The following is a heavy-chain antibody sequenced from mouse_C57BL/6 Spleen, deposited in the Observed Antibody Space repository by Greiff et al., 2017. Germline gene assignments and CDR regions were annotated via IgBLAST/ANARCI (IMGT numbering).Heavy chain of an antibody. CDR1: GFTFSDYG. CDR2: ISSGSSTI. J-gene: IGHJ4*01. Sequence: EVKLEESGGGLVKPGGSLKLSCAASGFTFSDYGMHWVRQAPEKGLEWVAYISSGSSTIYYADTVKGRFTLSRDNAKNTLFLQMSSLRSEDTAMYYCAIGLYYDYDEAMDYWGQGNSVTVSS. V-gene: IGHV5-17*01. CDR3: AIGLYYDYDEAMDY. D-gene: IGHD2-4*01.